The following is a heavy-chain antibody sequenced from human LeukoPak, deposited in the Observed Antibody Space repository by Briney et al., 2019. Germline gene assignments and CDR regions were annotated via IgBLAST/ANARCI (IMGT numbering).Heavy chain of an antibody. J-gene: IGHJ4*02. CDR2: INPNSGGT. CDR3: ARGEDSYDSSGY. V-gene: IGHV1-2*02. Sequence: ASVKVSCKASGYTFTGDYMHWVRQAPGQGLEWMGWINPNSGGTNYAQKFQGRVTMTRDTSISTAYMELSRLRSDDTAVYYCARGEDSYDSSGYWGQGTLVTVSS. CDR1: GYTFTGDY. D-gene: IGHD3-22*01.